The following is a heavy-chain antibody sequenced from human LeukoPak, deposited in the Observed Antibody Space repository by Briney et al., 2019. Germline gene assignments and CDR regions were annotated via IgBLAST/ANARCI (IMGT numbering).Heavy chain of an antibody. CDR2: ISCSGGST. V-gene: IGHV3-23*01. D-gene: IGHD6-13*01. J-gene: IGHJ4*02. CDR1: GFTFSSYA. Sequence: GGSLRLSCAASGFTFSSYAMSWVRQAPGKGLEWVSAISCSGGSTYYADSVKGRFTISRDNSKNTLYLQMNSLRAEDTAVYYCAKGGSSWYYFDYWGQGTLVTVSS. CDR3: AKGGSSWYYFDY.